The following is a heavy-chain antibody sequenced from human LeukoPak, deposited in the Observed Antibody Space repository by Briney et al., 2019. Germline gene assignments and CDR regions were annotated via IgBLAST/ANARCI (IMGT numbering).Heavy chain of an antibody. CDR2: IDPNSGGT. J-gene: IGHJ4*02. CDR3: ARDRGYSYGLFDY. CDR1: GYTFTGYY. Sequence: GASVEVSCKASGYTFTGYYFHWVRQAPGQGLEWMGWIDPNSGGTNYAQKFQGRVTMTRDTSISTAYMELSRLRSDDTAVYYCARDRGYSYGLFDYWGQGTLVTVSS. D-gene: IGHD5-18*01. V-gene: IGHV1-2*02.